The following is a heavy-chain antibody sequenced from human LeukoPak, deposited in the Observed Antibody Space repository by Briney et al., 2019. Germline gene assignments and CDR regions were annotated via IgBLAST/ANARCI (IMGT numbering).Heavy chain of an antibody. CDR1: GGSISSGGYY. CDR2: IYYSGST. CDR3: ASRGDGYKRNDAFDI. J-gene: IGHJ3*02. V-gene: IGHV4-31*03. D-gene: IGHD5-24*01. Sequence: SQTLSLTCTVSGGSISSGGYYWSWIRQHPGKGLEWIGYIYYSGSTYYNPSLKSRVTISVDTSKNQFSLKLSSVTAADTAVYYCASRGDGYKRNDAFDIWGQGTMVTVSS.